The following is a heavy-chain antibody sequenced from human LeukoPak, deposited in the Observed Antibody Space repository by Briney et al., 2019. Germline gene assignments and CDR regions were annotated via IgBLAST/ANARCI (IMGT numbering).Heavy chain of an antibody. CDR2: INHSGST. CDR1: GGSFSGYY. CDR3: ARLLGYSYGYGDY. V-gene: IGHV4-34*01. J-gene: IGHJ4*02. Sequence: SETLSLTCAVYGGSFSGYYWSWIRQPPGKGLEWIGEINHSGSTNYNPSLKSRVTISVDTSKNQFSLKLSSVTAADTAVYYCARLLGYSYGYGDYWGQGTLVTVSS. D-gene: IGHD5-18*01.